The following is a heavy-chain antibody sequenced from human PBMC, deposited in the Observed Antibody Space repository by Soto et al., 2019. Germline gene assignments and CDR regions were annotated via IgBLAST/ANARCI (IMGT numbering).Heavy chain of an antibody. CDR1: GFTFSSYG. V-gene: IGHV3-30*18. J-gene: IGHJ4*02. D-gene: IGHD3-10*01. CDR3: AKVGPYGSGSYSVDY. CDR2: ISYDGSNK. Sequence: GSLRLSCAASGFTFSSYGMHWVRQAPGKGLEWVAVISYDGSNKYYADSVKGRFTISRDNSKNTLYLQMNSLRAEDTAVYYCAKVGPYGSGSYSVDYWGQGTLVTVSS.